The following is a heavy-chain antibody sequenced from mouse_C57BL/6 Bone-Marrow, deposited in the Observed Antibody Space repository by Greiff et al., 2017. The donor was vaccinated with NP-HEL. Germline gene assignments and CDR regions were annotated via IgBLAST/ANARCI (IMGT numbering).Heavy chain of an antibody. D-gene: IGHD4-1*01. V-gene: IGHV5-4*03. CDR1: GFTFSSYA. CDR3: ARRLTGTDYYAMDY. J-gene: IGHJ4*01. CDR2: ISDGGSYT. Sequence: DVMLVESGGGLVKPGGSLKLSCAASGFTFSSYAMSWVRQTPEKRLEWVATISDGGSYTYYPDNVKGRFTISRDNAKNNLYLQMSHLKSEDTAMYYCARRLTGTDYYAMDYWGQGTSVTVSS.